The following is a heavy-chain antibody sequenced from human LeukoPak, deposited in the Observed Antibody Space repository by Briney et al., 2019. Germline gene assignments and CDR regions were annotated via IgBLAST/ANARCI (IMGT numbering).Heavy chain of an antibody. V-gene: IGHV3-53*01. CDR3: ARGLAGATIGGY. D-gene: IGHD1-26*01. CDR2: IYIGGST. CDR1: GFSVSSNY. J-gene: IGHJ4*02. Sequence: PGGSLRLSCAASGFSVSSNYMNWVRQAPGKGLEWVSVIYIGGSTYYAGSVKGRFTISRDNSKNTLFLQMNSLRADDTAVYYCARGLAGATIGGYWGQGTLVTVSS.